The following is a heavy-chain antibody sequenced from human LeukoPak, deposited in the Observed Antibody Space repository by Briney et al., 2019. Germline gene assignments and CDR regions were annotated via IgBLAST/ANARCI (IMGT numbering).Heavy chain of an antibody. CDR3: ARHYVGSDYNHALDA. CDR2: IYYRGNT. Sequence: SETLSLTCAVYGGSFSGHYWSWIRQPPGKGLAWIGSIYYRGNTYYNPSLKSRVTISVDTSKSQFSLRLNSATAADTAVYYCARHYVGSDYNHALDAWGQGTVVTVSS. J-gene: IGHJ5*02. D-gene: IGHD3-10*01. CDR1: GGSFSGHY. V-gene: IGHV4-39*01.